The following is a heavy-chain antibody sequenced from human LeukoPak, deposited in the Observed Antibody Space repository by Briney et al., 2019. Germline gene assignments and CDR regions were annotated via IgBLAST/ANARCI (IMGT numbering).Heavy chain of an antibody. J-gene: IGHJ4*02. CDR3: ARDRRGYYDSSGYFDY. CDR2: IDYSGST. D-gene: IGHD3-22*01. CDR1: GDSVSSDSYY. V-gene: IGHV4-61*01. Sequence: SETLSLTCTVSGDSVSSDSYYWSWIRQPPGKGLERIAYIDYSGSTKYNPSLKSRVTITLDTSKNQFSLKLSSVTAADTAVYYCARDRRGYYDSSGYFDYWGQGTLVTVSS.